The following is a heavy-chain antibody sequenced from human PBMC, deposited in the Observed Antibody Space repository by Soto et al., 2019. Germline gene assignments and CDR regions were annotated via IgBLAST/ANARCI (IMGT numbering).Heavy chain of an antibody. CDR1: GFTFSSYG. CDR2: ISYDGSNK. D-gene: IGHD5-12*01. CDR3: AKDLNSGYDYAFDI. Sequence: GGSLRLSCAASGFTFSSYGMHWVRQAPGKGLEWVAVISYDGSNKYYADSVKGRFTISRDNSKNTLYLQMNSLRAEDTAVYYCAKDLNSGYDYAFDIWGQGTMVNVSS. J-gene: IGHJ3*02. V-gene: IGHV3-30*18.